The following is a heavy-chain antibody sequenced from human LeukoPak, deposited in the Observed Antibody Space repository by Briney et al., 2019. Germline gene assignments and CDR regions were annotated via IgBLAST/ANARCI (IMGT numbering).Heavy chain of an antibody. J-gene: IGHJ4*02. CDR2: IKEDGSEK. V-gene: IGHV3-7*01. Sequence: PGGSLRLSCAASGFTFSSYWMTWVRQAPGKGLEWLANIKEDGSEKYYVDSVKGRFTISRDNAKNSLCLQMNSLRAEDTAVYYCARGRGMCYWGQGTLVTVSS. D-gene: IGHD3-16*01. CDR3: ARGRGMCY. CDR1: GFTFSSYW.